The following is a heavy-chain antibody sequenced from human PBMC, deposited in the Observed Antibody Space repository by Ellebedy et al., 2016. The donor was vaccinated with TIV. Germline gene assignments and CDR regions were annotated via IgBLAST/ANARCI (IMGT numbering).Heavy chain of an antibody. D-gene: IGHD3-3*02. CDR2: IYNGAT. CDR3: AKDLHYWSAADY. V-gene: IGHV3-23*03. Sequence: PGGSLRLSCAASGFTFSTNGMSWVRQAPGKGLEWVSGIYNGATHYADSVKGRFTISRDNSKTILYLQLTSLRAEDTALYYCAKDLHYWSAADYWGQGTLVTVSS. CDR1: GFTFSTNG. J-gene: IGHJ4*02.